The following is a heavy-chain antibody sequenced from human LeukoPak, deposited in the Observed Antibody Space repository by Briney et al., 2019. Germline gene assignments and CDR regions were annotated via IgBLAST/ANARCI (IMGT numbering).Heavy chain of an antibody. V-gene: IGHV3-30*14. D-gene: IGHD3-10*01. J-gene: IGHJ6*03. Sequence: GGSLRLSCAASGFTFSSYAMHWVRQAPGKGLEWVAVISYDGSNKYYADSVKGRFTISRDSSNNTVYLQLSSLRVDDTAVYYCARVPYGNYHYYYMDVWGTGTTVTVSS. CDR1: GFTFSSYA. CDR2: ISYDGSNK. CDR3: ARVPYGNYHYYYMDV.